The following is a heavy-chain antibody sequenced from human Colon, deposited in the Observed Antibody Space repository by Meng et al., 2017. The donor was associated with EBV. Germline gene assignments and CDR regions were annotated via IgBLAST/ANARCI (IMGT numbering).Heavy chain of an antibody. CDR2: IIHGGSP. V-gene: IGHV4-34*12. J-gene: IGHJ4*02. Sequence: QVQLQPWGAGLVKPSXXLSLTCAGHRGSLSGAYWNWIRQAPGKWVEWVGEIIHGGSPSYNPSLRSRVTISIDTSKNQLSLMLSSVTAADTAVYYCARRPTGIDYWGQGTLVTVSS. CDR1: RGSLSGAY. D-gene: IGHD2-8*02. CDR3: ARRPTGIDY.